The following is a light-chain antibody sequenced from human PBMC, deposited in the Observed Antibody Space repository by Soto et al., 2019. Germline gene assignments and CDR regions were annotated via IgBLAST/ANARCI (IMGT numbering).Light chain of an antibody. V-gene: IGLV2-11*01. CDR1: SSNVGRYKY. Sequence: QSVLTQPRSVSGSPGQSVTISCTGTSSNVGRYKYVCWYQHQPGKAHKLMIYDVNMRPSGVPDRFSATKSGTTASLTISRLQAEDEADYYCGSYAGTYTYVFGTGTKLTVL. CDR3: GSYAGTYTYV. J-gene: IGLJ1*01. CDR2: DVN.